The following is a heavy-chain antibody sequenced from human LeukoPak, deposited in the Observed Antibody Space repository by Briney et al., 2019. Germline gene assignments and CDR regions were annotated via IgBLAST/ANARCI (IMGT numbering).Heavy chain of an antibody. Sequence: ASGKVSCKASGYTFTSYYMHWVRQAPGQGLEWMGIINPSGGSTSYAQKFQGRVTMTRDTSTSTVYMELSSLRSEDTAVYYCARDRFFSGDPRPFDYWGQGTLVTVSS. D-gene: IGHD4-17*01. CDR1: GYTFTSYY. V-gene: IGHV1-46*01. CDR3: ARDRFFSGDPRPFDY. CDR2: INPSGGST. J-gene: IGHJ4*02.